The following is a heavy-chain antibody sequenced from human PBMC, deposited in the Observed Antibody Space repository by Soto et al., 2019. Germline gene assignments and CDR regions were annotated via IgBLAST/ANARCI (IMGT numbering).Heavy chain of an antibody. CDR2: MYHTGSS. CDR1: GVSISSSRW. J-gene: IGHJ4*02. V-gene: IGHV4-4*02. D-gene: IGHD6-25*01. Sequence: SETLSLTCAVSGVSISSSRWWTWVRQSPGKGLEWIGEMYHTGSSRYNPSLTSRVTISLAKSKNDFSLRLNSVTAPDTAVHYCASHVAATNKEYFDPWGQETLVNVSS. CDR3: ASHVAATNKEYFDP.